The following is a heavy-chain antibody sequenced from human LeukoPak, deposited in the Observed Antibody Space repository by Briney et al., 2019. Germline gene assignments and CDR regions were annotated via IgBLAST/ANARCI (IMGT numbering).Heavy chain of an antibody. V-gene: IGHV3-15*01. CDR1: GLTFSKAW. CDR3: TTGANY. J-gene: IGHJ4*02. Sequence: GGSLRLSCAASGLTFSKAWLTWVRQAPGKGLEWVGRIKSKTDGGTTDCAAPVKGRFTISRDDSKNTLYLQMNSLKIEDTAMYFCTTGANYWGQGTLVTVSS. CDR2: IKSKTDGGTT.